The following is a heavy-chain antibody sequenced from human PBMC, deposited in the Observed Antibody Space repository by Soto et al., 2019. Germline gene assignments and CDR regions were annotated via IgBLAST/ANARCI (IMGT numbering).Heavy chain of an antibody. CDR2: IYHSGST. V-gene: IGHV4-4*02. CDR1: GGSISSSNW. Sequence: QVQLQESGPGLVKPSGTLSLTCAVSGGSISSSNWWSWVRQPPGKGLEWIGEIYHSGSTNYNPSLKSRVTMSVDKSTNQFSLKLNSVTAADTAVYYCARATGMAPFDYWGQGTLVTVSS. J-gene: IGHJ4*02. CDR3: ARATGMAPFDY. D-gene: IGHD5-18*01.